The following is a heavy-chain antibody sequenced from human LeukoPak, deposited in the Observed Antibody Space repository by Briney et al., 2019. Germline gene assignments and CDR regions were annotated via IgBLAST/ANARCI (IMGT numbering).Heavy chain of an antibody. CDR1: GFTFSSYA. Sequence: PGGSLRLSCAASGFTFSSYAMSWVRQAPGKGLEWVSAISGSGGSTYYADSVKGRFTISRDNSKNTLYLQMNSLRAEDTAVYYCAKGYCSSTSCHRLGYYYYYMDVWGKGTTVTVSS. CDR2: ISGSGGST. CDR3: AKGYCSSTSCHRLGYYYYYMDV. D-gene: IGHD2-2*01. J-gene: IGHJ6*03. V-gene: IGHV3-23*01.